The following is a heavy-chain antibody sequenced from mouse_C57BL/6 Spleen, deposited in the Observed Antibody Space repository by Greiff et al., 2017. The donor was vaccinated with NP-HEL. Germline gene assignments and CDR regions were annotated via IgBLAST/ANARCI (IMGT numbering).Heavy chain of an antibody. CDR1: GYTFTDYE. CDR2: IDPETGGT. D-gene: IGHD2-2*01. Sequence: VKLVESGAELVRPGASVTLSCKASGYTFTDYEMHWVKQTPVHGLEWIGAIDPETGGTAYNQKFKGKAILTADKSSSTAYMELRSLTSEDSAVYYCGRLPVDFDYWGQGTTLTVSS. J-gene: IGHJ2*01. V-gene: IGHV1-15*01. CDR3: GRLPVDFDY.